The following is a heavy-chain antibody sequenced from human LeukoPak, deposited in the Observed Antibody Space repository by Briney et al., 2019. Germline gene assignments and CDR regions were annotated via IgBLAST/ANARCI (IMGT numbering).Heavy chain of an antibody. CDR1: GFSFSSDW. V-gene: IGHV3-7*01. Sequence: GGSLRLSCAASGFSFSSDWMSWVRQVPGKGLEWVPNIKQDGSETYYVDSVKGRFTISRDNAKNSLYLHMNSLRAEDSAVYYCARDTSPLDYYDSSAYYDAYDIWGQGTTVIVSS. CDR2: IKQDGSET. CDR3: ARDTSPLDYYDSSAYYDAYDI. D-gene: IGHD3-22*01. J-gene: IGHJ3*02.